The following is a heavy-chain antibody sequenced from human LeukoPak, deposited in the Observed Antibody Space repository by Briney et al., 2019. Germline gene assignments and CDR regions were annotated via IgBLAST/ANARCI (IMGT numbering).Heavy chain of an antibody. CDR1: GGSFSGYY. J-gene: IGHJ4*02. CDR2: INHSGST. V-gene: IGHV4-34*01. D-gene: IGHD3-22*01. CDR3: TRGRGGFTMSA. Sequence: PSETLSLTCAVYGGSFSGYYWSWIRQPPGKGLEWIGEINHSGSTDYSPSLKSRVTMSVDTSKNQFSLKVTFVTAADTAVYYCTRGRGGFTMSAWGQGTLVTVSS.